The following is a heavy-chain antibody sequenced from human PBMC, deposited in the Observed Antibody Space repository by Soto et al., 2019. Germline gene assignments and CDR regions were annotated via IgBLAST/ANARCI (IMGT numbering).Heavy chain of an antibody. J-gene: IGHJ5*02. Sequence: QVQLQEAGPGLVKPSQTLSLTCTVSGGSISSGGHYWSWIRQHPGKGLEWIGYIYYSGSTYYNPSLKSRVSISIDTSKNQFSLKLSSVTAADTAVYYCAREFRGSSSSTWGQGTLVIVSS. CDR3: AREFRGSSSST. V-gene: IGHV4-31*03. D-gene: IGHD6-13*01. CDR2: IYYSGST. CDR1: GGSISSGGHY.